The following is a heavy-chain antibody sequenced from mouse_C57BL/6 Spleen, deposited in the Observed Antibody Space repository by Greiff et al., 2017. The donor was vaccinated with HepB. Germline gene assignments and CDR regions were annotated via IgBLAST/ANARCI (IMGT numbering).Heavy chain of an antibody. Sequence: EVQLQESGAELVRPGASVKLSCTASGFNFKDYYMHWVKQRPEQGLEWIGVIDPENGDTDYDPKFQGKATITVDTSSNTAYMQLSSLTSEDTAVYYCTTRGGDWYFDVWGTGTTVTVSS. J-gene: IGHJ1*03. CDR2: IDPENGDT. CDR1: GFNFKDYY. CDR3: TTRGGDWYFDV. D-gene: IGHD1-1*02. V-gene: IGHV14-4*01.